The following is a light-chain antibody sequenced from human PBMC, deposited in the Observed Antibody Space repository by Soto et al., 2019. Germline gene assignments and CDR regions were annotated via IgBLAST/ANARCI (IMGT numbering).Light chain of an antibody. Sequence: EIVLTQSPGTLSLSPGERTTLSCRANQSISRYLAWYQQKPGQGPRLLIYGASSRATGTPDRFSGSGSGTDFTLTINRLEPEDFALYYCQQYGSSPPTFGQGTKVDIK. CDR3: QQYGSSPPT. CDR2: GAS. J-gene: IGKJ1*01. V-gene: IGKV3-20*01. CDR1: QSISRY.